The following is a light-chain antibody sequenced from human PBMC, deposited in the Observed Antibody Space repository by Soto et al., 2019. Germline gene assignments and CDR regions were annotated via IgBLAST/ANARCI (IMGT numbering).Light chain of an antibody. CDR2: RDN. Sequence: QSVLTQPPSASGTPGKRVAISCSGGSSDIGSNPVNWYLHLPGAAPKLLIYRDNQRPSGVPDRFSGSKSGTSASLTISGLQSEDEADYFCSAWDDNIYGPVFGGGTKVSVL. CDR3: SAWDDNIYGPV. J-gene: IGLJ2*01. CDR1: SSDIGSNP. V-gene: IGLV1-44*01.